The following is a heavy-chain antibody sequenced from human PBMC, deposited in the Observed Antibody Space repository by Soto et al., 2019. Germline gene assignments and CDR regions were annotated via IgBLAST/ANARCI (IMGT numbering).Heavy chain of an antibody. CDR2: IMPIFGTP. D-gene: IGHD3-10*01. Sequence: QVPLVQSGSEVKKPGSSVKVSCKASGGTFSSYAISWVRQVPGQGLEWMGGIMPIFGTPDYAQKFQGRVTITADESTSIAYMELSSLRSEDTGVYYCARDKDRPQLGGNYYYIMDVWGQGTTVTVSS. J-gene: IGHJ6*02. V-gene: IGHV1-69*12. CDR1: GGTFSSYA. CDR3: ARDKDRPQLGGNYYYIMDV.